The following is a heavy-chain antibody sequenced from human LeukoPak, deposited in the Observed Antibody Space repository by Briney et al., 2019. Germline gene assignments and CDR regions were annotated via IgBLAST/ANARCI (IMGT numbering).Heavy chain of an antibody. V-gene: IGHV3-7*01. CDR3: ARDYFDY. J-gene: IGHJ4*02. CDR2: MKEDGSEK. Sequence: GGSLRLSCVASGFSLSSYWMGWVRQAPGKGLEWVANMKEDGSEKHYVGSVKGRFTISRDNAKNSVYLQMNSLGAEDTALYYCARDYFDYWGQGTLVIVSS. CDR1: GFSLSSYW.